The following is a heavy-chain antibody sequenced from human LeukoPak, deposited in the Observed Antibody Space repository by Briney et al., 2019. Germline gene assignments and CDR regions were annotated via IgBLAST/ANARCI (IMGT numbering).Heavy chain of an antibody. Sequence: PGGSLRLSCAASGFTFSSYAMHWVRQAPGKGLEWVAVISYDGSNKYYADSVKGRFTISRDNSKNTLYLQMNSLRAEDTAVYYCARGTVEMATNFDYWGQGTLVTVSS. D-gene: IGHD5-24*01. J-gene: IGHJ4*02. CDR3: ARGTVEMATNFDY. CDR2: ISYDGSNK. CDR1: GFTFSSYA. V-gene: IGHV3-30*04.